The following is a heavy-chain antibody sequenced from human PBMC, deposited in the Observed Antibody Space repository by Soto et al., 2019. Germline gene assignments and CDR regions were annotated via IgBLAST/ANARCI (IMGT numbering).Heavy chain of an antibody. D-gene: IGHD3-9*01. CDR2: TLYSGSP. CDR3: ARHDYYHRTFDI. V-gene: IGHV4-61*08. CDR1: GGSVGTGGYY. Sequence: SETLSLTCRVSGGSVGTGGYYWSWIRHPPGKGLEWIGYTLYSGSPNYNPSLQSLQSRVTISVDTSRNQFSLRLTSVTAADTALYYCARHDYYHRTFDIWRQGTLVTVSS. J-gene: IGHJ3*02.